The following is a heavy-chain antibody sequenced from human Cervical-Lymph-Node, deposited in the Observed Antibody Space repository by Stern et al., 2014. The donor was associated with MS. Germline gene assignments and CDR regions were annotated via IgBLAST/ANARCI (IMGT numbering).Heavy chain of an antibody. V-gene: IGHV1-8*02. D-gene: IGHD1-1*01. J-gene: IGHJ6*02. CDR3: ARRGTALGAAFRNYYYYALDV. CDR1: GYTFTSYD. Sequence: VHLVESGAELMKPGASVRVSCTASGYTFTSYDIHWVRQAPGQGLEWMGWMNTNSGNTGYAQTFKGSVTVPRNRSTSPRYMELRTLISEDTAVDYCARRGTALGAAFRNYYYYALDVWGHGTTVTVSS. CDR2: MNTNSGNT.